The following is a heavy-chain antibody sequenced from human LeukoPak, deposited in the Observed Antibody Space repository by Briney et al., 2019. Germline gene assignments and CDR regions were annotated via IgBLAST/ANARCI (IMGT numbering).Heavy chain of an antibody. J-gene: IGHJ4*02. CDR2: ISAYNGNT. V-gene: IGHV1-18*01. Sequence: GASVKVSCKASGYTFTSYGISWVRQAPGQGLEWMGWISAYNGNTNYAQKLQGRVTMTTDTSTSTAYMELRSLRPDDTAAYYCARDPLGAVAGNWDYWGQGTLVTVSS. D-gene: IGHD6-19*01. CDR1: GYTFTSYG. CDR3: ARDPLGAVAGNWDY.